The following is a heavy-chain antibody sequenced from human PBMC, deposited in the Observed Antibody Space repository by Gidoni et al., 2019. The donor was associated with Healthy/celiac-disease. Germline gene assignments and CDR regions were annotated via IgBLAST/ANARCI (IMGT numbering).Heavy chain of an antibody. CDR2: IYSVGST. J-gene: IGHJ3*02. Sequence: EVQLVESGGGLIQPGGSLRLSCAASGFTVSSNYMSWVRQAPGKGLEWVSVIYSVGSTYYADSVKGRFTISRDNSKNTLYLQMNSLRAEDTAVYYCARAWDSSGSDAFDIWGQGTMVTVSS. CDR3: ARAWDSSGSDAFDI. D-gene: IGHD3-22*01. V-gene: IGHV3-53*01. CDR1: GFTVSSNY.